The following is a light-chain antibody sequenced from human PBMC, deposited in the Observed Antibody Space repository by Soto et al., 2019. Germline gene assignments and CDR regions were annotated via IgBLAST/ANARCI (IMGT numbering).Light chain of an antibody. J-gene: IGKJ1*01. CDR2: GAS. Sequence: DIILSQSPGTLSLSPGERATLSCRASQSVGSIYLAWYQQKPGQAPRLLIHGASNRASGIPDRFSGSGSGTDFTLTISRLEPEDFAVYYCQQYGSSPRTFVQGTKVDIK. V-gene: IGKV3-20*01. CDR3: QQYGSSPRT. CDR1: QSVGSIY.